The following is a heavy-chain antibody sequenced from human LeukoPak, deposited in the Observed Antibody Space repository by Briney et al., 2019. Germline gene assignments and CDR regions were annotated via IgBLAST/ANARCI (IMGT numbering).Heavy chain of an antibody. J-gene: IGHJ4*02. CDR3: ARQNTGSFDY. CDR2: IHYSGTT. Sequence: SETLSLTCTVSGGSISSTTYYWGGIRQPPGKGLEWIGSIHYSGTTHYNPSLKSRVTISIDTSRNQFSLKLTSVTAADTAVYSCARQNTGSFDYWGQGTLVTVSS. CDR1: GGSISSTTYY. V-gene: IGHV4-39*01. D-gene: IGHD7-27*01.